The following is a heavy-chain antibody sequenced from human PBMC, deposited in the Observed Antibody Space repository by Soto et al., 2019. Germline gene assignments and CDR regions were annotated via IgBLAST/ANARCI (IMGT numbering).Heavy chain of an antibody. J-gene: IGHJ4*02. CDR3: ANIVSKISLDYIYDY. D-gene: IGHD5-12*01. V-gene: IGHV3-23*01. CDR1: GFTFSSYA. CDR2: ISGSGGST. Sequence: GGSLRLSCAASGFTFSSYAMSWVRQAPGKGLEWVSAISGSGGSTYYADSVKGRFTISRDNSKNTLYLQMNSLRAEDTAVYYCANIVSKISLDYIYDYWGQGALVTVSS.